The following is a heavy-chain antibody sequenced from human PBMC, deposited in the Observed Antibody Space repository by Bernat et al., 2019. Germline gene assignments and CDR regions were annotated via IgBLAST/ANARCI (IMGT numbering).Heavy chain of an antibody. D-gene: IGHD6-13*01. CDR2: ISSSSSYI. CDR3: ARDLLGSSLDY. CDR1: GFTFRSYS. Sequence: GERGEAGGGLGKRGGALRLAGAASGFTFRSYSMNWGRQAPGKGLEWGSSISSSSSYIYYADSVKGRFTISRDNAKNSLYLQMNSLRAEDTAVYYCARDLLGSSLDYWGQGTLVTVSS. J-gene: IGHJ4*02. V-gene: IGHV3-21*01.